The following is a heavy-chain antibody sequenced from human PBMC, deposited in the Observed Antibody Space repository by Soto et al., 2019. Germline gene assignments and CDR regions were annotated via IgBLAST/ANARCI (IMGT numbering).Heavy chain of an antibody. CDR2: IYHIGST. Sequence: SLSLTCAVCGGRISSGGYSWSWIRQPPGTGLERIGYIYHIGSTYYNPSLKRRVTISVDRSKNQFSMKLSSVTAADTAVYSCAGERGGDCSSTSCYSWGQGTLVTVSS. CDR3: AGERGGDCSSTSCYS. J-gene: IGHJ4*02. CDR1: GGRISSGGYS. V-gene: IGHV4-30-2*01. D-gene: IGHD2-2*01.